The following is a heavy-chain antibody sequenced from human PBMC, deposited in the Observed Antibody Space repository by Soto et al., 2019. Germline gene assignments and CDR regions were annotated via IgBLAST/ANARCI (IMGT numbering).Heavy chain of an antibody. CDR3: ARARTLSTLDY. J-gene: IGHJ4*02. V-gene: IGHV4-59*01. Sequence: PSETLSLTCTVAGVSISNSYWAWIRQSPEKGLECIGYIFYSGSTKYNPSLQSRVTISLGASKNQFFLQLASVTAADSAVYFCARARTLSTLDYWGQGALLTVAS. CDR2: IFYSGST. CDR1: GVSISNSY.